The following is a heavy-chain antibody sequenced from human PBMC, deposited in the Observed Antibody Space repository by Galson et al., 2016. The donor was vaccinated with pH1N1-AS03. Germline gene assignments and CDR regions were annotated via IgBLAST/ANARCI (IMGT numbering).Heavy chain of an antibody. Sequence: SLRLSCAASGFAFNKFWMHWVRQAPGKGLEWVSQIDTDGTSATYADSVKGRFTTSRDKAKNTLYLQMNSLREEDTAVYYCASDGVFDHKSAFDFWGQGTVITVSS. D-gene: IGHD3-9*01. CDR3: ASDGVFDHKSAFDF. CDR1: GFAFNKFW. J-gene: IGHJ3*01. V-gene: IGHV3-74*03. CDR2: IDTDGTSA.